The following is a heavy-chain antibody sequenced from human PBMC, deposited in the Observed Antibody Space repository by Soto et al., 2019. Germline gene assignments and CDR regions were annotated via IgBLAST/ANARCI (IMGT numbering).Heavy chain of an antibody. J-gene: IGHJ6*02. CDR3: ARDDATHCGDDCYRYFYYGMDV. CDR2: IIPTLGTT. CDR1: GGSFSKFA. Sequence: SVKVSCKASGGSFSKFAINWVRQAPGQGLEWMGGIIPTLGTTDYAHKFQGRVTITADEATRTAYMELSGLRSEDTAVYYCARDDATHCGDDCYRYFYYGMDVWGQGTTVTVS. V-gene: IGHV1-69*13. D-gene: IGHD2-21*02.